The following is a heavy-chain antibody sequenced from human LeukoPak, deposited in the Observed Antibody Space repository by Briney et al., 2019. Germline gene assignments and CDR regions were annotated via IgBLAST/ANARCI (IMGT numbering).Heavy chain of an antibody. V-gene: IGHV1-18*01. D-gene: IGHD3-3*02. CDR2: ISAYNGNT. CDR3: ATDFHPFLEWLAPPPNIVGWFDP. CDR1: GYTFTSYG. Sequence: ASVKVSCKASGYTFTSYGISWVRQAPGQGLEWMGWISAYNGNTNYAQKLQGRVTMTTDTSTSTAYMELRSLRSEDTAVYYCATDFHPFLEWLAPPPNIVGWFDPWGQGTLVTVSS. J-gene: IGHJ5*02.